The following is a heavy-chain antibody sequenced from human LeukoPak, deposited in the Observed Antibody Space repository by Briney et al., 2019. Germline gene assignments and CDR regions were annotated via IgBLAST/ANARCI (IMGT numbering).Heavy chain of an antibody. D-gene: IGHD3-22*01. Sequence: PGGSLRLSCAASGFTFSSYEMNWVRQAPGKGLEWVSYISSSGSTIYYADSVKGRFTISRDNAKNSLYLQMNSLRAEDTAVYYCARDHADSSGSHGDYWGQGTLVTVSS. CDR1: GFTFSSYE. V-gene: IGHV3-48*03. J-gene: IGHJ4*02. CDR2: ISSSGSTI. CDR3: ARDHADSSGSHGDY.